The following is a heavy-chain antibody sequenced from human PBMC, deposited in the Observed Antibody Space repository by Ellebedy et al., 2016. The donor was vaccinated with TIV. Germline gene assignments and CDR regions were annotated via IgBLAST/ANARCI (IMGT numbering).Heavy chain of an antibody. V-gene: IGHV3-23*01. CDR2: ISGSGGST. D-gene: IGHD1-26*01. J-gene: IGHJ1*01. CDR3: ASWELLNYFQH. Sequence: GESLKISCAASGFTFSSYAMSWVRQAPGKGLEWVSAISGSGGSTYYADSVKGRFTISRDNSKNTLYLQMNSLRAEDTAVYYCASWELLNYFQHWGQGTLVTVSS. CDR1: GFTFSSYA.